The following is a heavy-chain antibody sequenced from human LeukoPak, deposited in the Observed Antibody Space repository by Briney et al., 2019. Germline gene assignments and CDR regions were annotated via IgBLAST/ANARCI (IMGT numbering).Heavy chain of an antibody. Sequence: SETLSLTCTVSGYSISSGYYWGWIRQPPGKGLEWIGSIYHSGSTYYNPSLKSRVTISVDTSKNQFSLKLSSVTAADTAVYYWTTTNPDPYYYYYYYMDVWGKGTTVTVSS. D-gene: IGHD5-12*01. CDR2: IYHSGST. CDR3: TTTNPDPYYYYYYYMDV. J-gene: IGHJ6*03. CDR1: GYSISSGYY. V-gene: IGHV4-38-2*02.